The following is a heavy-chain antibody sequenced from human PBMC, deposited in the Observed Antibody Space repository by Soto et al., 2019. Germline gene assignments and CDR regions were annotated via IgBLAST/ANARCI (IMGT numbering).Heavy chain of an antibody. V-gene: IGHV4-34*01. CDR3: ASTSRFDSSGYYFDS. Sequence: LSLTCAVYGGSFSGYYWSWIRQPPGKGLEWIGEINHSGTTKYNPSLKSRVTISVDTSKNQFSLRLSSVTAADTAVYYCASTSRFDSSGYYFDSWGQGNLVTVS. D-gene: IGHD3-22*01. CDR1: GGSFSGYY. CDR2: INHSGTT. J-gene: IGHJ4*02.